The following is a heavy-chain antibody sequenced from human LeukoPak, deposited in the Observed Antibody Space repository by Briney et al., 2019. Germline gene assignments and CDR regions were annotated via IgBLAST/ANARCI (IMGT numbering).Heavy chain of an antibody. V-gene: IGHV3-23*01. Sequence: GGSLRLSCAASGFTFSSYAMSWVHQAPGKGLEWVSAISGSGGSTYYADSVKGRFTISRDNSKNTLYLQMNSLRAEDTAVYYCAKPKAYYDSSGYEVWGQGTLVTVSS. CDR1: GFTFSSYA. CDR3: AKPKAYYDSSGYEV. J-gene: IGHJ4*02. CDR2: ISGSGGST. D-gene: IGHD3-22*01.